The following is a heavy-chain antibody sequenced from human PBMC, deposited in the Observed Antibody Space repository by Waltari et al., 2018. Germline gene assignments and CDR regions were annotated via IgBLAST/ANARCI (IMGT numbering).Heavy chain of an antibody. J-gene: IGHJ4*02. CDR1: LYRFTNYA. CDR2: ITGSGLTT. V-gene: IGHV3-23*01. CDR3: AKEWEDTAMVAYYFDS. D-gene: IGHD5-18*01. Sequence: EATPLESGGGLVQLGGALRPRCTTSLYRFTNYALNRVRQAPGKGLEWVSAITGSGLTTYYADSVKGRFTVSRDNSRNTVFLQMNTLRGDDTAVYYCAKEWEDTAMVAYYFDSWGQGTLVTVSS.